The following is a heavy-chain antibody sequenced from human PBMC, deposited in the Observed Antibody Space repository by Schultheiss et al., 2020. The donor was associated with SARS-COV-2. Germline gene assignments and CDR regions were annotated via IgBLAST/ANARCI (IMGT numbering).Heavy chain of an antibody. CDR3: ARSYGFWSGYYYYYGMDV. Sequence: SQTLSLTCTVSGGSISNYYWSWIRQPPGKGLEWIGYIYYSGSTNYNPSLKSRVTISVDTSKNQFSLKLRSVTAADTAVYYCARSYGFWSGYYYYYGMDVWGQGTTVTVSS. CDR1: GGSISNYY. V-gene: IGHV4-59*12. D-gene: IGHD3-3*01. CDR2: IYYSGST. J-gene: IGHJ6*02.